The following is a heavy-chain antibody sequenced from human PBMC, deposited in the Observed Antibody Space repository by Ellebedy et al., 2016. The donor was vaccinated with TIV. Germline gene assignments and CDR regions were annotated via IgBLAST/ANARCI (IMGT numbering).Heavy chain of an antibody. V-gene: IGHV3-7*01. CDR2: INEDGTKK. CDR3: ARAIYGASYL. D-gene: IGHD4-17*01. J-gene: IGHJ2*01. Sequence: GESLKISCAASGFTFSSYAMTWVRQDPGKGLEWVANINEDGTKKHFVDSVRGRFTISRDDAGNSLFLQMNSLGAEDTAVYYCARAIYGASYLWGRGTLVTVSS. CDR1: GFTFSSYA.